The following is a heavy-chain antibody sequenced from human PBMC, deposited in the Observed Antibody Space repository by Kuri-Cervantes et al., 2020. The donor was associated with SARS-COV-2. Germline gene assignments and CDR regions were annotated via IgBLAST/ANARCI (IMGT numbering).Heavy chain of an antibody. V-gene: IGHV3-11*04. D-gene: IGHD3-3*01. J-gene: IGHJ5*02. CDR3: ARGSLTIFGVVIMDGGDNWFDP. CDR1: GFTFSDYY. CDR2: ISSSGSTI. Sequence: GGSLRLSCAASGFTFSDYYMSWIRQAPGKGLEWVSYISSSGSTIYYADSVKGRFTISRDNAKNSLYLQMNSLRAEDTAVYYCARGSLTIFGVVIMDGGDNWFDPWGQGTLVTVSS.